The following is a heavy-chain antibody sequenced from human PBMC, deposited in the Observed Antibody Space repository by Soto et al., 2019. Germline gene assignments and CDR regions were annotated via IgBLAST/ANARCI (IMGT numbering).Heavy chain of an antibody. CDR3: ARDIGFDYVN. CDR2: INAGNGNT. J-gene: IGHJ4*02. CDR1: GYTFTSYA. D-gene: IGHD3-16*01. Sequence: GASVKVSCKASGYTFTSYAMHWVRQAPGQRLEWMGWINAGNGNTKYSQKFQGRVTITRDTSASTAYMELSAEDTGVYFCARDIGFDYVNWGQGIPVTVSS. V-gene: IGHV1-3*01.